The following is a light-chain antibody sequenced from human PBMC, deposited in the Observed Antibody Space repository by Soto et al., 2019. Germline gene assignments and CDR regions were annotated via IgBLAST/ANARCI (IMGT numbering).Light chain of an antibody. CDR2: AAS. CDR1: QSIDNY. Sequence: DIEMTQSPSSLSASVGDRVTITCRTSQSIDNYLNWFQQKPGKAPKRLMFAASTLESGVPSSFSGSGSGTDFTLTISSLEPEDLAIYYCKQGNNTPFTFGPGTKVDLK. V-gene: IGKV1-39*01. J-gene: IGKJ3*01. CDR3: KQGNNTPFT.